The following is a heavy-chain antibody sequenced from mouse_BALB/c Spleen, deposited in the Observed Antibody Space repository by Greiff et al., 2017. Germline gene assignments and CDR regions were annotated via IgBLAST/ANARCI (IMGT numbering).Heavy chain of an antibody. V-gene: IGHV1-5*01. Sequence: EVQLQESGTVLARPGASVKMSCKASGYTFTSYWLHWVKQRPGQVLEWIGAIYPGNSDTSYNQKFKGKAKLTAVTSTSTAYMELSSLTNEDSAVYYCTTTSRFTTVVGFDYWGQGTTLTVSS. D-gene: IGHD1-1*01. CDR1: GYTFTSYW. CDR3: TTTSRFTTVVGFDY. J-gene: IGHJ2*01. CDR2: IYPGNSDT.